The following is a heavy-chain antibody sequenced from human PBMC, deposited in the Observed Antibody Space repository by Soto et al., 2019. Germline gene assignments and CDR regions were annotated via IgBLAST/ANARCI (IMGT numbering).Heavy chain of an antibody. D-gene: IGHD1-1*01. V-gene: IGHV1-18*01. CDR2: ISAYNGNT. CDR3: ARSSRPGEALGQLIDY. CDR1: GYTFTSYG. Sequence: ASVKVSCKASGYTFTSYGISWVRQAPGQGLEWMGWISAYNGNTNYAQKLQGRVTMTTDTSTSTAYMELRSLRSDDTAVYYCARSSRPGEALGQLIDYWGQGTLVTVSS. J-gene: IGHJ4*02.